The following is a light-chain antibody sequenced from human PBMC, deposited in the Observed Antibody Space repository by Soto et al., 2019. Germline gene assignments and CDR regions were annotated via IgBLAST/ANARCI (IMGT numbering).Light chain of an antibody. CDR1: QGISSF. CDR3: QQLNSFPIP. CDR2: GAS. Sequence: IQLTQSPSSLSASEGDRVTITCRASQGISSFLAWYQQKPGKAPKRLIYGASTLQSGVPSRFSGSGSGTDFTLTIGSLQPEDFATYYCQQLNSFPIPFGPGTKVDIK. J-gene: IGKJ3*01. V-gene: IGKV1-9*01.